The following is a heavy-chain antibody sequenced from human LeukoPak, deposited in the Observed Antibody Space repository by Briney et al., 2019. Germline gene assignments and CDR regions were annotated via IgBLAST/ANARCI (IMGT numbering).Heavy chain of an antibody. CDR1: VYSFTSYW. J-gene: IGHJ3*02. Sequence: GESLKISCKGSVYSFTSYWIGWVRQMPGKGLEWMGIIYPVDSDTRYSPSFQGQVTISADKSISTDYLQWSSLTASDTDMYYCARPALHHVGLYAFDIWGQGTMVTVSS. CDR3: ARPALHHVGLYAFDI. V-gene: IGHV5-51*01. D-gene: IGHD2-15*01. CDR2: IYPVDSDT.